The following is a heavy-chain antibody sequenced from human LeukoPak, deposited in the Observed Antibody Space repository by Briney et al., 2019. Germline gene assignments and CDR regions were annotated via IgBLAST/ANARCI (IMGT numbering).Heavy chain of an antibody. D-gene: IGHD1-26*01. Sequence: GXSVKVSCKVSGYTLTELSMHWVRQAPGQGLEWMGRINPNSGGTNYAQKFQGRVTITADESTSTAYMELSSLRSEDTAVYYCARVGSYSGSYSAPFDSWGQGTLVTVSS. J-gene: IGHJ4*02. CDR3: ARVGSYSGSYSAPFDS. CDR2: INPNSGGT. V-gene: IGHV1-2*06. CDR1: GYTLTELS.